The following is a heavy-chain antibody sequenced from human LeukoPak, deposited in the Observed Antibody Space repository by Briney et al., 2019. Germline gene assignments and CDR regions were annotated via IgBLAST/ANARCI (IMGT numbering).Heavy chain of an antibody. CDR1: GDSMSGYY. Sequence: PSETLSLTCTVSGDSMSGYYWSWIRQSPGKGLEMIGYIYYTESTNYNPSLKSRVTISVDTSMNQFSLRLTSVTAADTAIYYCAKMGVVRKVILYYYIDVWGKGTTVTISS. J-gene: IGHJ6*03. CDR3: AKMGVVRKVILYYYIDV. D-gene: IGHD3-3*01. CDR2: IYYTEST. V-gene: IGHV4-59*01.